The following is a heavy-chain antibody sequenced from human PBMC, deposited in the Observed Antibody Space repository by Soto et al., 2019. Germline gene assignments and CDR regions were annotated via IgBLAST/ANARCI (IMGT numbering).Heavy chain of an antibody. D-gene: IGHD5-12*01. CDR3: ARYLDGYNSHWFDP. V-gene: IGHV1-24*01. J-gene: IGHJ5*02. CDR1: GYTLTDLS. Sequence: ASVKVSCKVSGYTLTDLSMQWVRQAPGKGLEWMGGFDPEDGETIYAQKFQGRVTMTEDTATDTAYMELSSLRSEDTAVYYCARYLDGYNSHWFDPWGQGTLVTVSS. CDR2: FDPEDGET.